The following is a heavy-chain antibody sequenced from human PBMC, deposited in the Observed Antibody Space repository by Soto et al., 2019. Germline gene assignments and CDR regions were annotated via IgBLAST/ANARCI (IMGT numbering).Heavy chain of an antibody. CDR2: LYYSGNT. CDR1: GGSISRSSYS. CDR3: ATRQGGSYNWFDP. V-gene: IGHV4-39*01. D-gene: IGHD2-15*01. Sequence: LSLTCTVSGGSISRSSYSWAWIRQPPGKGLEWIGTLYYSGNTYYNPSLKSRVTISVDTSKNQFSLKLSSVTAADTAVYYCATRQGGSYNWFDPWGQGTLVTVSS. J-gene: IGHJ5*02.